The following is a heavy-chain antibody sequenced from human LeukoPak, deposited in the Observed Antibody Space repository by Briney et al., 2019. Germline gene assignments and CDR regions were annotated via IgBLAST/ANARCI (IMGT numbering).Heavy chain of an antibody. D-gene: IGHD6-19*01. CDR1: GAPITRYY. J-gene: IGHJ4*02. V-gene: IGHV4-59*12. CDR2: IYYTGSA. CDR3: ARDQGSSGWYSKNFDY. Sequence: SETLSLTCTVSGAPITRYYWSWIRQPPGKGLEWIGYIYYTGSADYNPSLKSRVSISVDTSKNQFSLRLSSVTAADTAVYYCARDQGSSGWYSKNFDYWGQGTLVTVSS.